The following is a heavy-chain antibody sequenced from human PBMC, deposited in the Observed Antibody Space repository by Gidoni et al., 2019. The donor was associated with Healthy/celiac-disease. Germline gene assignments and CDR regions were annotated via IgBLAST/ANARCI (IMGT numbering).Heavy chain of an antibody. Sequence: QVQLVESGGGVVQPGRSLRLSCAASGFTFCSYAMHWVRQAPGKGLEWVAVISYDGSNKYYADSVKGRFTISRDNSKNTLYLQMNSLRAEDTAVYYCARDFSPLRFLEWLRDYYYYGMDVWGQGTTVTVSS. D-gene: IGHD3-3*01. CDR1: GFTFCSYA. CDR3: ARDFSPLRFLEWLRDYYYYGMDV. CDR2: ISYDGSNK. J-gene: IGHJ6*02. V-gene: IGHV3-30-3*01.